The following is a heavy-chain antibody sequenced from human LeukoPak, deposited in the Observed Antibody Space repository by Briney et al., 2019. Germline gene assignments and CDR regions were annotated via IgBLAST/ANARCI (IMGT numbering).Heavy chain of an antibody. D-gene: IGHD4-11*01. CDR1: GGSISSYY. V-gene: IGHV4-59*01. J-gene: IGHJ3*01. Sequence: PSETLSLTCTVSGGSISSYYWSWIRQPPGKGLEWIGYIYYSGSTNYNPSLKSRVTISVDTSKNQFSLRLSSVTAADTAVYYCAREQYLAYDVFGFWGQGTMVTVSS. CDR2: IYYSGST. CDR3: AREQYLAYDVFGF.